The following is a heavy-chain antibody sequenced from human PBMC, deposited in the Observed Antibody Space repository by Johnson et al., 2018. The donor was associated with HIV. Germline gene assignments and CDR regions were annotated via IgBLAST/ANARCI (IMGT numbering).Heavy chain of an antibody. J-gene: IGHJ3*02. CDR2: ISYDGSNK. CDR1: GFTFSSYA. Sequence: QVQLVESGGGVVQPGRSLRLSCAASGFTFSSYAMHWVRQAPGKGLEWVAVISYDGSNKYYADSVKGRFTISRDNSKNTLYLQMNRLRAEDTAVDYCASPFSIASYGLSDAFDIWGQGKMVTVSS. D-gene: IGHD6-6*01. CDR3: ASPFSIASYGLSDAFDI. V-gene: IGHV3-30*04.